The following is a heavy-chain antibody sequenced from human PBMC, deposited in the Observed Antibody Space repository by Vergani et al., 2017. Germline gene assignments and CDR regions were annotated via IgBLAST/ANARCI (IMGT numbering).Heavy chain of an antibody. CDR1: GFTFSSYG. Sequence: QVQLVESGGGVVQPGRSLRLSCAASGFTFSSYGMHWVRQAPGKGLEWVAVIWYDGSNKYYADSVKGRFTISRDNSKNTLYLQMNSLRAEDTAVYYCARGPDLGWLREGDSGMDVWGKGTTVPFSS. CDR2: IWYDGSNK. J-gene: IGHJ6*04. CDR3: ARGPDLGWLREGDSGMDV. V-gene: IGHV3-33*01. D-gene: IGHD5-12*01.